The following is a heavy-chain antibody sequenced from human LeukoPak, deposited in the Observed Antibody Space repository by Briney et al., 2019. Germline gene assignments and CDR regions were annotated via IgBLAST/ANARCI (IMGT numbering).Heavy chain of an antibody. V-gene: IGHV3-64*01. J-gene: IGHJ4*02. CDR1: EFTFSSYY. CDR2: ISPNGDST. Sequence: GGSLRLSCAASEFTFSSYYMHWVRQAPGRGLEYVSSISPNGDSTYYANSVKGRFMFSRDNSKNTLYLQMGSLRAEDTAVYYCARSPQYYGSGKSYFDYWGQGTLVTVSS. CDR3: ARSPQYYGSGKSYFDY. D-gene: IGHD3-10*01.